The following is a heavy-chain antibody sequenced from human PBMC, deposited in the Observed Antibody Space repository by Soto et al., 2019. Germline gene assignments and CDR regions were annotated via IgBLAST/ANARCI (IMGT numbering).Heavy chain of an antibody. Sequence: PGGSLRLSCAASGFTFSSYSMNWVRQAPWKGLEWVSSISSSSSYIYYADSVKGRFTISRDNAKNSLYLQMNSLRAEDTAVYYCARDEETIFGVVIMRGYYYYGMDVWGQGTTVTVSS. CDR2: ISSSSSYI. D-gene: IGHD3-3*01. CDR1: GFTFSSYS. V-gene: IGHV3-21*01. CDR3: ARDEETIFGVVIMRGYYYYGMDV. J-gene: IGHJ6*02.